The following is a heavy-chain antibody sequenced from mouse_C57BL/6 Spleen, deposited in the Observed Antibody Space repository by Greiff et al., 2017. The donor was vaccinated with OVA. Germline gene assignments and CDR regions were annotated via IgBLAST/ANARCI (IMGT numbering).Heavy chain of an antibody. J-gene: IGHJ3*01. D-gene: IGHD1-1*01. CDR1: GYTFTSYW. CDR2: IDPSDSYT. Sequence: QVQLQQPGAELVRPGTSVKLSCKASGYTFTSYWMHWVKQRPGQGLEWIGVIDPSDSYTNYNQKFKGKATLTVDTSSSTAYMQLSSLTSEDSAVYYGARPLYYYGSDPFAYWGQGTLVTVSA. CDR3: ARPLYYYGSDPFAY. V-gene: IGHV1-59*01.